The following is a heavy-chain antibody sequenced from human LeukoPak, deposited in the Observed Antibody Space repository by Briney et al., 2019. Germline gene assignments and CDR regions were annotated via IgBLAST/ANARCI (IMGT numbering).Heavy chain of an antibody. CDR3: ARNIAARRGAWFDP. CDR1: GFTFSNYW. D-gene: IGHD6-6*01. J-gene: IGHJ5*02. V-gene: IGHV3-21*01. CDR2: ISSSSSYI. Sequence: GGSLRLSCAASGFTFSNYWMHWVRQAPGKGLEWVSSISSSSSYIYYADSVKGRFTISRDNAKNSLYLQMNSLRAEDTAVYYCARNIAARRGAWFDPWGQGTLVTVSS.